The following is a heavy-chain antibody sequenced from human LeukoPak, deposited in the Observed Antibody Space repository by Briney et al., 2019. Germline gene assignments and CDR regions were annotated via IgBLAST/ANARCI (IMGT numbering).Heavy chain of an antibody. J-gene: IGHJ4*02. Sequence: GGSLRLSCAASGFTFSNYAMHWVRQAPGKGLEWVSTISGSGTRAYHADSVKGRFTISRDNSKNTVYLQMNSLRAEDTALYFCAKDFGSIFGDYWGQGSLVTVSS. CDR3: AKDFGSIFGDY. D-gene: IGHD3-10*01. V-gene: IGHV3-23*01. CDR1: GFTFSNYA. CDR2: ISGSGTRA.